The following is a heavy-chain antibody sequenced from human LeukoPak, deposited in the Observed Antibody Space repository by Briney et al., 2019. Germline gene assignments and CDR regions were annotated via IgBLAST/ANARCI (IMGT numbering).Heavy chain of an antibody. CDR1: GYTFTGHY. Sequence: ASVKVSCKASGYTFTGHYMHWVRQAPGQGLEWMGWINPNSGGTYYAQKFQGRVTMTRDTSISTAYMELSRLTSDDTAVYYCARGDSTLIVVVITGLEYWGQGTLVTVSS. CDR2: INPNSGGT. V-gene: IGHV1-2*02. CDR3: ARGDSTLIVVVITGLEY. D-gene: IGHD3-22*01. J-gene: IGHJ4*02.